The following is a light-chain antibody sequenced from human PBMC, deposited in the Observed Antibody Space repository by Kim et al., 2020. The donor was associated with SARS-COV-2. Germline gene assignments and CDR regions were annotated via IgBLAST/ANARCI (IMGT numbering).Light chain of an antibody. J-gene: IGLJ3*02. CDR3: QVWDSRNDWV. Sequence: APGTTASSPGGGVNIGTKRVHWYQQKPGQAPVLVIYYDGVRPSGIPERFSGSNSGNTATLTISRVEAGDEADYYCQVWDSRNDWVFGGGTQLTVL. CDR1: NIGTKR. V-gene: IGLV3-21*01. CDR2: YDG.